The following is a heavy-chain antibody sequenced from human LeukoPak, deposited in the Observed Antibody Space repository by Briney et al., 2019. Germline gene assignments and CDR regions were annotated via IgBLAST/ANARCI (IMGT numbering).Heavy chain of an antibody. Sequence: ASVKVSCKASGGTFSSYAISWVRQAPGQGLEWMGGIIPIFGTANYAQKFQGRVTITADKSTSTAYMELSSLRSEDTAVYYCARGAWYYGSGSYQRLEIDCWGQGTLVTVSS. V-gene: IGHV1-69*06. CDR3: ARGAWYYGSGSYQRLEIDC. CDR1: GGTFSSYA. CDR2: IIPIFGTA. D-gene: IGHD3-10*01. J-gene: IGHJ4*02.